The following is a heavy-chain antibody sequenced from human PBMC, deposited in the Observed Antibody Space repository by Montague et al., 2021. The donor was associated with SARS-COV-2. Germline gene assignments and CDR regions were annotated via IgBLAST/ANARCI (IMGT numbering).Heavy chain of an antibody. Sequence: SETLSLTCTVSGASFSNYYWSWIRQPPGKGLEWIGEIYYTGTTKYNPSLKSRVTISVDTSKTQFSLKLTSVTAADTAVYYCARDGYCIGGTCYSSGRNWFDPWGQGTLVTVSS. CDR2: IYYTGTT. V-gene: IGHV4-59*01. J-gene: IGHJ5*02. CDR3: ARDGYCIGGTCYSSGRNWFDP. CDR1: GASFSNYY. D-gene: IGHD2-15*01.